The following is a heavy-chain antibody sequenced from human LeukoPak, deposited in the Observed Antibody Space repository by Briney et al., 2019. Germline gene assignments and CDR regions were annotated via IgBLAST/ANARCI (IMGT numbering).Heavy chain of an antibody. CDR2: IYDSGST. J-gene: IGHJ4*02. CDR3: AGGISVGATYFDY. D-gene: IGHD1-26*01. CDR1: GGSISSYY. V-gene: IGHV4-59*08. Sequence: SETLSLTCTVSGGSISSYYWSWIRQPPGKGLEWIGYIYDSGSTKYNPSLKSRITISVDTSKNQFSLKLSSVTAADTAVYYCAGGISVGATYFDYWGQGTLVTVSS.